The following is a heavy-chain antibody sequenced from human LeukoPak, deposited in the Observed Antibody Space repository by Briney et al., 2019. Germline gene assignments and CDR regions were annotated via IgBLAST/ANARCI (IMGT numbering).Heavy chain of an antibody. CDR2: IYYSGST. CDR1: GGSISSSSYY. J-gene: IGHJ4*02. CDR3: ARHGSKDRYDY. Sequence: SETLPLTCTVSGGSISSSSYYWGWIRQPPGKGLEWIGSIYYSGSTYYNPSLKSRVTISVDTSKNQFSLKLSSVTAADTAVYYCARHGSKDRYDYWGQGTLVTVSS. D-gene: IGHD1-26*01. V-gene: IGHV4-39*01.